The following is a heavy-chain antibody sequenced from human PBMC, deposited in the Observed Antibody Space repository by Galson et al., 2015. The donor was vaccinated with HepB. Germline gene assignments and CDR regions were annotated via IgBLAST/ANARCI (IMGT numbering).Heavy chain of an antibody. V-gene: IGHV4-31*02. CDR3: ARTDCSGTSCYTVFDP. CDR1: SSGDYY. J-gene: IGHJ5*02. D-gene: IGHD2-2*02. Sequence: SSGDYYWSWIRQHPGKGLEWIGHIYYSGSSYYNPSLKSRLTISIDTSKNQFSLKLSSVTAADTAVYYCARTDCSGTSCYTVFDPWGQGTLVTVSS. CDR2: IYYSGSS.